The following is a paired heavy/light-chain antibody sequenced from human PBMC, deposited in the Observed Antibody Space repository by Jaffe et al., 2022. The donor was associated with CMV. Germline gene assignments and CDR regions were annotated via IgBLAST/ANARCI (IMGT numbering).Heavy chain of an antibody. D-gene: IGHD3-10*02. Sequence: QVQLQESGPGLVKPSETLSLTCTVSGGSMATYHWSWIRQPPGKGLEWIGYISQTGSTTYNTSLYSRVTISQDMSKNQFSLRLSSVTAADTAVYYCARYGGVNMFIRGFDPWGQGTLVTVSS. CDR1: GGSMATYH. CDR3: ARYGGVNMFIRGFDP. CDR2: ISQTGST. V-gene: IGHV4-59*08. J-gene: IGHJ5*02.
Light chain of an antibody. Sequence: QSALTQPASVSGSPGQSITISCIGTSSDVGAYNYVSWYQQHPGKAPKLMIYHVNTRPSGVSNRFSASKSDNTASLTISGLQAEDEADYYCSSFASTNSWVFGGGTKLTVL. J-gene: IGLJ3*02. CDR2: HVN. CDR3: SSFASTNSWV. CDR1: SSDVGAYNY. V-gene: IGLV2-14*03.